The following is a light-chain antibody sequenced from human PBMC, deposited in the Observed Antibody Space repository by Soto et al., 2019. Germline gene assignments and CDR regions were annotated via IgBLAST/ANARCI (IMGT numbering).Light chain of an antibody. CDR1: QSVSSN. CDR3: QQYNNWPPPLT. J-gene: IGKJ5*01. CDR2: GAS. V-gene: IGKV3-15*01. Sequence: EIVMTQSPATLSVSPGDRATLSCRASQSVSSNLAWYQQKPGQAPRLLIYGASTRATGIPARFSGSGSGTEIALTISSRRSEDFAIYYCQQYNNWPPPLTFGQGTRLEIK.